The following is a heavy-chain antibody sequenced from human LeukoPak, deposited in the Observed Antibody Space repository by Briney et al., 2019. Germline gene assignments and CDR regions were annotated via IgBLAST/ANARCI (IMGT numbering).Heavy chain of an antibody. D-gene: IGHD3-3*01. CDR3: AKDVRVAGAFDI. V-gene: IGHV3-23*01. CDR2: ISGSGGST. J-gene: IGHJ3*02. CDR1: GFTFSSYG. Sequence: GGSLRLSCAASGFTFSSYGMSWVRQAPGKGLEWVSAISGSGGSTYYADSVKGRFTISRDNSKNTLYLQMNSPRAEDTAVYYCAKDVRVAGAFDIWGRGTMVTVSS.